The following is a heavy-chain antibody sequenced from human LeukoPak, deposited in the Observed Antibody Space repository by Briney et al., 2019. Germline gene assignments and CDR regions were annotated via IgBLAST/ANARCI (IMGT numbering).Heavy chain of an antibody. CDR3: ASPGGVSYDSSGSDAFDI. CDR2: ISAYNGNT. J-gene: IGHJ3*02. V-gene: IGHV1-18*01. Sequence: ASVKVSCKASGYTFPSYGISWVRQAPGQGLEWMGWISAYNGNTNYAQKLQGRVTMTTDTSTSTAYMELRSLRSDDTAVYYCASPGGVSYDSSGSDAFDIWGQGTMVTVSS. D-gene: IGHD3-22*01. CDR1: GYTFPSYG.